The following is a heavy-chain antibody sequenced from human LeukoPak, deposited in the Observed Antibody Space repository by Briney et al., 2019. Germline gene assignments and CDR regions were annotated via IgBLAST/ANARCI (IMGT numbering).Heavy chain of an antibody. CDR1: GFTFSDYS. Sequence: PGGSLRLSCAAPGFTFSDYSMNWVRQAPGKGLEWVSYLSSTSATRYYADSVKGRFTISRDNAKNSLYLQVNNLRAEDTAVYYCARDRGILARSSPIDYWGQGTLVTVSS. CDR3: ARDRGILARSSPIDY. D-gene: IGHD2-15*01. CDR2: LSSTSATR. J-gene: IGHJ4*02. V-gene: IGHV3-48*01.